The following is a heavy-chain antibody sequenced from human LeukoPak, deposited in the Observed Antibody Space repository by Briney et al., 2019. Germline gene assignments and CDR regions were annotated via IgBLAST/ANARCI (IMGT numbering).Heavy chain of an antibody. CDR1: GGSFSRYY. V-gene: IGHV4-34*01. J-gene: IGHJ5*02. Sequence: PSETLSLTCAVYGGSFSRYYWSWIRQPPGKGLEWIGEINHSGSTNYNPSLKSRVTISVDTSKNQFSLKLSSVTAADTAAYYCARGADIVVVVAATDNWLYPWGQGTLVTVSS. D-gene: IGHD2-15*01. CDR3: ARGADIVVVVAATDNWLYP. CDR2: INHSGST.